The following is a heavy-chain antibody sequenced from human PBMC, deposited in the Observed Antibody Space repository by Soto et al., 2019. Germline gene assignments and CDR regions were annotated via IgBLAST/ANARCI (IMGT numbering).Heavy chain of an antibody. J-gene: IGHJ3*01. CDR2: IKSKTDGGTT. CDR3: ATVRENTNAFDV. D-gene: IGHD3-10*01. V-gene: IGHV3-15*01. Sequence: EVQLVESGGGLVKPGGSLRLSCAASGFTFTNVWMSWVRQAPGKGLAWVGRIKSKTDGGTTDYAAPVKGRFTISRDDSRTTLFLQMNSLKTEDTAVYYCATVRENTNAFDVWAQGTMVTVSS. CDR1: GFTFTNVW.